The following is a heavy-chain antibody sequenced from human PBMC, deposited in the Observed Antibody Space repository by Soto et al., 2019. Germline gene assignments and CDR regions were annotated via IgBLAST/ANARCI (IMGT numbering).Heavy chain of an antibody. J-gene: IGHJ6*02. Sequence: PGESLKISCKGSGYSFTSYWIGWVRQMPGKGLEWMGIIYPGDSDTRYSPSFQGQVTISADKSISTAYLQWSSLKASDTAMYYCARGGLRSSGYYYSSGMDVWCQGTTVTVSS. CDR3: ARGGLRSSGYYYSSGMDV. CDR1: GYSFTSYW. V-gene: IGHV5-51*01. CDR2: IYPGDSDT. D-gene: IGHD3-22*01.